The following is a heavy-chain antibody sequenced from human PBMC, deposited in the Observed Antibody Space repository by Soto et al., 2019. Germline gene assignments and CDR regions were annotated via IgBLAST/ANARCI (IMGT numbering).Heavy chain of an antibody. CDR3: ARDGGYSYTTYDGMDG. V-gene: IGHV1-18*01. J-gene: IGHJ6*02. CDR2: ISAYNGKS. Sequence: QVQLVQSGAEMKKPGASVKISCKASGYTFSSLGISWVRQAPGQGLEWMGWISAYNGKSKYAQKRQGRVTMTTDTSTSTAYMEVRSLRSDDTAVYFCARDGGYSYTTYDGMDGWGQGTTVTVSS. CDR1: GYTFSSLG. D-gene: IGHD5-18*01.